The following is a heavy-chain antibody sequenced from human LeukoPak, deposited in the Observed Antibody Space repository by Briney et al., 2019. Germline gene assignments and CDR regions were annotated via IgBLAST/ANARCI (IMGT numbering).Heavy chain of an antibody. J-gene: IGHJ6*02. V-gene: IGHV4-4*07. Sequence: SETLSLTCTVSGGSISSYYWSWIRQPAGKGLEWIGRIYTSGSTNYNPSLKSRVTMSVDTSKNQFSLKLSSVTAADTAVYYCARQEYDSSGYYQPMGYYYGMDVWGQGTTVTVSS. CDR1: GGSISSYY. D-gene: IGHD3-22*01. CDR2: IYTSGST. CDR3: ARQEYDSSGYYQPMGYYYGMDV.